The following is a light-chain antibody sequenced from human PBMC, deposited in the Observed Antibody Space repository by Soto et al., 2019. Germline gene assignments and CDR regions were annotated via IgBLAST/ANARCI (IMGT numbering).Light chain of an antibody. Sequence: EIVVTHSPLTLPLSPGERATIPCMDLQSVSSSYLAWYQQKPGQAPRLLIYGASSRATGIPDRFSGSGSGTDFTLTISRLEPEDFAVYYCQQYGSSPPLTFGGGTKVDIK. CDR1: QSVSSSY. J-gene: IGKJ4*01. CDR2: GAS. V-gene: IGKV3-20*01. CDR3: QQYGSSPPLT.